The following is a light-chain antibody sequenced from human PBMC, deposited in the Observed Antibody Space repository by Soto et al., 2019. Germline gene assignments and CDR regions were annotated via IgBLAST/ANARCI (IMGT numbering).Light chain of an antibody. CDR1: QSVYFN. Sequence: EIVMTQSPATLSVSPGERATLSCRASQSVYFNLAWYQQKPGQAPRLLIYGASTRATGIPARFSGSGSGTDFTLTISRLEPEDSAVYYCQQYGSSPTWTFGQGTKVDIK. J-gene: IGKJ1*01. CDR2: GAS. CDR3: QQYGSSPTWT. V-gene: IGKV3-15*01.